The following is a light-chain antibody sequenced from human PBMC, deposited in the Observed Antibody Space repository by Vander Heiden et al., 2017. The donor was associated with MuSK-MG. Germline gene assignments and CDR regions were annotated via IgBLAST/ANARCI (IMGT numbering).Light chain of an antibody. CDR3: QQYDNLLHT. Sequence: DIQMTQSPSSLSASVGDRVTITCQASQDISNYLNWYQQKPGKAPKLLIYDASNLETGVPSRFSGSGSGTDFTFTISSLQPEDIATYYCQQYDNLLHTVGPGTKVDIK. J-gene: IGKJ3*01. CDR2: DAS. CDR1: QDISNY. V-gene: IGKV1-33*01.